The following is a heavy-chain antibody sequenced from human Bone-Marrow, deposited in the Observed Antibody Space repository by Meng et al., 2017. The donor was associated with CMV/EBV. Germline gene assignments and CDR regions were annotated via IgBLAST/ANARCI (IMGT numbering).Heavy chain of an antibody. CDR1: GGSVSSGSYY. J-gene: IGHJ6*02. Sequence: SETLSLTCTVSGGSVSSGSYYWSWIRQPPGKGLEWIGYIYYSGSTNYNPSLKSRVTISVDTSKNQFSLKLSSVTGADTAVYYCARNQPITIFGVVHYGMDVWGQGTTVTVSS. D-gene: IGHD3-3*01. V-gene: IGHV4-61*01. CDR2: IYYSGST. CDR3: ARNQPITIFGVVHYGMDV.